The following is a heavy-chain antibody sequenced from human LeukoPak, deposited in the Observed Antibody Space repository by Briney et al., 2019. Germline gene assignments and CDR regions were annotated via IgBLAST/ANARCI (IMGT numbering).Heavy chain of an antibody. D-gene: IGHD3-9*01. CDR2: INWNSGSM. CDR3: AKDLAEDILTGFYLDAFDI. J-gene: IGHJ3*02. CDR1: GFTFDDYA. Sequence: GRSLRLSCAVSGFTFDDYAMHWVRQAPGKGLEWVSGINWNSGSMGYADSVKGRFTISRDNAKNSLYLQMNSLRAEDTALYYCAKDLAEDILTGFYLDAFDIWGQGTMVTVSS. V-gene: IGHV3-9*01.